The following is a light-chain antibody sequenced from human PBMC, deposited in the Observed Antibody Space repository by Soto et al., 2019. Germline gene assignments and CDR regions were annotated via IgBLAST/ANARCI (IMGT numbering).Light chain of an antibody. CDR3: AVWDDSLSAVL. CDR1: SSNIGSHS. Sequence: QLVLTQPPSASETPGQRVTISCSGSSSNIGSHSVFWYQQVPGTAPKLLSYGNNQRPSGVPDRFSGSKSGTSASLAISGLRSEDEADYYCAVWDDSLSAVLFGGGTQLTVL. V-gene: IGLV1-47*01. CDR2: GNN. J-gene: IGLJ2*01.